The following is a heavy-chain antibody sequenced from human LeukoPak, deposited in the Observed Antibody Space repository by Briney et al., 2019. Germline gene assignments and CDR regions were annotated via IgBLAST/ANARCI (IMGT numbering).Heavy chain of an antibody. CDR3: ARQAPYYYGMDV. CDR1: GGSIGTYS. CDR2: IYYSGTT. V-gene: IGHV4-59*01. J-gene: IGHJ6*02. Sequence: SETLSLTCTVSGGSIGTYSWNWIRQPPGKGLEWIGYIYYSGTTNYNPSLKSRVTISVDTSKNQFSLKLSSVTAADTAVYYCARQAPYYYGMDVWGQGTTVTVSS.